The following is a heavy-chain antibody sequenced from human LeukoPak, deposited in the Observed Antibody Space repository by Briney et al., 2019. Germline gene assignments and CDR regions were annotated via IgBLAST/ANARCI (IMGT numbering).Heavy chain of an antibody. V-gene: IGHV3-9*01. J-gene: IGHJ6*03. Sequence: GRSLRLSCAASGFTFDDYAMHWVRQAPGKGLEWVSGINWNSVRIVHADSVKGRFTISRDNTKNSLYLQMNSLRAEDTALYYCAKDMGDFWTGYPMDVWGKGTTVTVSS. CDR2: INWNSVRI. CDR3: AKDMGDFWTGYPMDV. CDR1: GFTFDDYA. D-gene: IGHD3/OR15-3a*01.